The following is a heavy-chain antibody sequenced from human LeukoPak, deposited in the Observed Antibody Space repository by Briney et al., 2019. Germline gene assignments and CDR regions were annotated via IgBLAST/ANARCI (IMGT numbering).Heavy chain of an antibody. CDR1: GGSFSGYY. CDR3: ARAPLWFGELFGPNYMDV. Sequence: SETLSLTCAVYGGSFSGYYWSWIRQPPGKGLEWIGEINHSGSTNYSPSLKSRVTTSVDTSKNQFSLKLSSVTAADTAVYYCARAPLWFGELFGPNYMDVWGKGTTVTVSS. CDR2: INHSGST. J-gene: IGHJ6*03. V-gene: IGHV4-34*01. D-gene: IGHD3-10*01.